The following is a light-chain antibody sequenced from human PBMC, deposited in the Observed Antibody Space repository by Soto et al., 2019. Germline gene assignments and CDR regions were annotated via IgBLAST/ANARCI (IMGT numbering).Light chain of an antibody. CDR2: GAF. Sequence: EIEMTQSPGTLSVSPGERATLSCGASQSVSSNLAWYQQKPGQAPRLLIYGAFTRATGIPARFSGTGSGTEFTLTISSLQSEDFALYYCQQYNDWPLTFGQGTKVDIK. V-gene: IGKV3-15*01. CDR1: QSVSSN. CDR3: QQYNDWPLT. J-gene: IGKJ1*01.